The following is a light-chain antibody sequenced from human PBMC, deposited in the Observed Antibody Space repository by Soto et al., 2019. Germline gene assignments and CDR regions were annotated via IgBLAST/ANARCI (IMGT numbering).Light chain of an antibody. Sequence: DIQLTQSPAFLSASVGDRVTIICRASQGISSFLAWYQQKPGKAPKLLIYAASTLQSGVPSRFSGSESGTEFALTISSLQPEDFATYYCQQLNSWTFGQGTKVDIK. CDR1: QGISSF. CDR2: AAS. J-gene: IGKJ1*01. V-gene: IGKV1-9*01. CDR3: QQLNSWT.